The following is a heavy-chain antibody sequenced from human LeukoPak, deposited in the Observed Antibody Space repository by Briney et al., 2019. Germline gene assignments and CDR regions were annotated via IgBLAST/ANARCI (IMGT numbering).Heavy chain of an antibody. J-gene: IGHJ6*02. CDR2: IWYDGSKK. D-gene: IGHD3-10*01. Sequence: GGSLKLSCAASGFTFSGPAMHWVRQDPGKGLEGVAVIWYDGSKKYYADSVRGRFTISRDNSKTTLYVQMNSLRAEDTAVYYCAGSGPQGGYYYGMDVWGQGTTVTVSS. CDR1: GFTFSGPA. CDR3: AGSGPQGGYYYGMDV. V-gene: IGHV3-33*08.